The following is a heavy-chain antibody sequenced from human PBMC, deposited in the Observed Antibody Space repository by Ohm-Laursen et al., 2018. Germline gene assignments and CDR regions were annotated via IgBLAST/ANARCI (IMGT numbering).Heavy chain of an antibody. V-gene: IGHV3-9*01. CDR1: GFTFGNYA. CDR3: AKDLLAAPDYYGMDV. CDR2: INWNSGDI. D-gene: IGHD6-13*01. Sequence: SLRLSCAASGFTFGNYAMHWVRQAPGKGLEWVATINWNSGDIGYGDSVKGRFTISRDNAMSSLDLQMNSLRVEDTALYYCAKDLLAAPDYYGMDVWGQGTTVTVSS. J-gene: IGHJ6*02.